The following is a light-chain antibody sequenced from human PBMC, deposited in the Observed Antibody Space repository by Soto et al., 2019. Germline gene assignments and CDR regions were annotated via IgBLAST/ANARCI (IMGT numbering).Light chain of an antibody. V-gene: IGKV3-20*01. CDR1: QSVSSSY. CDR3: QQFGDWPS. CDR2: DSS. J-gene: IGKJ1*01. Sequence: ELTQSPGTLSLSPGERATLSCRASQSVSSSYLAWYQQKPGQAPRLLISDSSTRATGIPARFSGTGSGTEFTLTISSLQSDDSAIYYCQQFGDWPSFGLGTKVDIK.